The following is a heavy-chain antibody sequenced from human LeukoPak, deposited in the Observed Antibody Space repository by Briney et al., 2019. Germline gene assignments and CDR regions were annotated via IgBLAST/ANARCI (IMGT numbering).Heavy chain of an antibody. D-gene: IGHD5-12*01. CDR1: GGSIRSYY. J-gene: IGHJ4*02. CDR2: IYTSGST. Sequence: SETLSLTCTVSGGSIRSYYWSWIRQPAGKGLEWIGRIYTSGSTNYNPSLKSRVTMSVDTSKNQFSLKLSSVTAADTAVYYCATESPIYSGYDLSWYFDYWGQGTLVTVSS. CDR3: ATESPIYSGYDLSWYFDY. V-gene: IGHV4-4*07.